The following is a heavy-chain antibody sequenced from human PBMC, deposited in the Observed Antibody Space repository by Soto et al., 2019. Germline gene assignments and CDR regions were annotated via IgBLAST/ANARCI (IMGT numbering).Heavy chain of an antibody. CDR2: ISAYNGNT. CDR1: GYTSTSYG. Sequence: ASVKVSCKASGYTSTSYGISWVRQAPGQGXEWMGWISAYNGNTNYAQKLQGRVTMTTDTSTSTAYMELRSLRSDDTAVYYCARDRATITIFGVVSTFDYWGQGTLVTVSS. D-gene: IGHD3-3*01. CDR3: ARDRATITIFGVVSTFDY. J-gene: IGHJ4*02. V-gene: IGHV1-18*04.